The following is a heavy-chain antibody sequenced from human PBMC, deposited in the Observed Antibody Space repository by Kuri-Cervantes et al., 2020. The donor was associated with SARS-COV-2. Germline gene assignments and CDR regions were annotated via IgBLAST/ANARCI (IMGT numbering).Heavy chain of an antibody. V-gene: IGHV3-20*04. CDR2: INWNGGST. Sequence: GGSLRLSCAASGFTFSDYYMSWDRQAPGKGLEWVSGINWNGGSTGYADSVKGRFTISRDNAKNSLYLQMNSLRAEDTALYYCARDLSDSSTPPHDPWGQGTLVTVSS. J-gene: IGHJ5*02. D-gene: IGHD2-2*01. CDR3: ARDLSDSSTPPHDP. CDR1: GFTFSDYY.